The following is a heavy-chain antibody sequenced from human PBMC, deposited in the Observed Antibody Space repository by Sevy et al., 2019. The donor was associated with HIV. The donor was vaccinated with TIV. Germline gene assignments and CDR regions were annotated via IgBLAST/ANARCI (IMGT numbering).Heavy chain of an antibody. CDR1: GYSISSGYY. Sequence: SETLSLTCAVSGYSISSGYYWGWIRQPPGKGLEWIGSIYHSGSTYYNPSLKSRVTISVDTSKNQFSLKLSSVTAADTAVYYCARCGYSYGYGAASYYYYYMDVWGKGTTVTVSS. CDR3: ARCGYSYGYGAASYYYYYMDV. J-gene: IGHJ6*03. D-gene: IGHD5-18*01. CDR2: IYHSGST. V-gene: IGHV4-38-2*01.